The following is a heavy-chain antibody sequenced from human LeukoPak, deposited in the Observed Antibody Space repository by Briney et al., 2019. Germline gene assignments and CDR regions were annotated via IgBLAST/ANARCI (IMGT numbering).Heavy chain of an antibody. V-gene: IGHV1-69*05. CDR2: IIPIFGTA. CDR1: GGTFSSYA. CDR3: ARSTDLIVGATYFDY. Sequence: SVKVSCKASGGTFSSYAISWVRQAPGQGLEWMGGIIPIFGTANYAQKFQGRVTITTDESTSTAYMELSSLRSEDTAVYYCARSTDLIVGATYFDYWGQGTLVTVSS. J-gene: IGHJ4*02. D-gene: IGHD1-26*01.